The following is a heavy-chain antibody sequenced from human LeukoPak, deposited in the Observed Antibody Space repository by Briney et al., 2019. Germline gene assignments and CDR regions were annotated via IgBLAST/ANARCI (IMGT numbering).Heavy chain of an antibody. Sequence: SQTLSLTCTVSGGSISSGGYYWSWIRQHPGKGLEWIGYIYYSGSTNYNPSLKSRVTISVDTSKNQFSLKLSSVTAADAAVYYCARGFSSGDIVVVPATMQGYYLDYWGQGTLVTVSS. J-gene: IGHJ4*02. CDR2: IYYSGST. CDR1: GGSISSGGYY. D-gene: IGHD2-2*01. V-gene: IGHV4-31*03. CDR3: ARGFSSGDIVVVPATMQGYYLDY.